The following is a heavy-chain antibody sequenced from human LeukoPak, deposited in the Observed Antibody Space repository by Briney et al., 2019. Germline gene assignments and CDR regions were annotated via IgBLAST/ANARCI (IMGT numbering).Heavy chain of an antibody. Sequence: GPPVKVSCKASGGTFSSYAISWVRQAPGQGLEWMGGIIPIFGTANYAQKLQGRVTMTTDTSTSTAYMELRSLRSDDTAVYYCAKISRWQAFDYWGQGTLVTVSS. CDR1: GGTFSSYA. V-gene: IGHV1-69*05. CDR3: AKISRWQAFDY. CDR2: IIPIFGTA. D-gene: IGHD2-15*01. J-gene: IGHJ4*02.